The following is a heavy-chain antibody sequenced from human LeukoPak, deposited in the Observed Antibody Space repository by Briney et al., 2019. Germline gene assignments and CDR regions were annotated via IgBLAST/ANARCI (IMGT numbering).Heavy chain of an antibody. D-gene: IGHD3-3*01. V-gene: IGHV3-23*01. CDR2: ISGSGGNT. CDR1: GFAVSSNY. J-gene: IGHJ4*02. CDR3: AKQYYDFWSGLDY. Sequence: GGSLRLSCAASGFAVSSNYMSWVRQAPGKGLEWVSGISGSGGNTYYADSVKGRFTISRDNSKNTLYLQMNSLRAEDTAVYYCAKQYYDFWSGLDYWGQGTLVTVSS.